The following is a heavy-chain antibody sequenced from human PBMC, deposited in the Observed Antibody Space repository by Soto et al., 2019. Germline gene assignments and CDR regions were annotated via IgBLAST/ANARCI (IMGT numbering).Heavy chain of an antibody. Sequence: GGSLRLSCAASGFTFSSYAMHWVRQAPGKGLEWVAVISYDGSNKYYADSVKGRFTISRDNSKNTLYLQMNSLRAEDTAVYYCARDSGYAEGSWFDPWGQGTLVTVSS. CDR2: ISYDGSNK. J-gene: IGHJ5*02. CDR1: GFTFSSYA. D-gene: IGHD5-12*01. CDR3: ARDSGYAEGSWFDP. V-gene: IGHV3-30-3*01.